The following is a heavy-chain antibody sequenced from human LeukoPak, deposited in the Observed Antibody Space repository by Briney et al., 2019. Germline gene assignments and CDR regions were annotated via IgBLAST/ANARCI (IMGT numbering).Heavy chain of an antibody. CDR1: AFTFSNYG. J-gene: IGHJ4*02. Sequence: PGGSLGLSCAASAFTFSNYGMHWVRQAPGKGLEWVAVVSYAGSTTYYADSVKGRFTISRDNSKNTLYLQMNSLRAEDTAVYYCAKEPIPMAGGYYFDYWGQGTLVTVSS. D-gene: IGHD6-19*01. CDR3: AKEPIPMAGGYYFDY. CDR2: VSYAGSTT. V-gene: IGHV3-30*18.